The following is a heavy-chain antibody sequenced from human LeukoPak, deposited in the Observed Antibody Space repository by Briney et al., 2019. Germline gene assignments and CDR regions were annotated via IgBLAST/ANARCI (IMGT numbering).Heavy chain of an antibody. D-gene: IGHD2-2*01. V-gene: IGHV4-39*07. Sequence: SETLSLTCTVSGGSISSSSYYWGWIRQPPGKGLEWIGSIYYSGSTYYNPSLKSRVAISVDTSKNQFSLKLSSVTAADTAVYYCTRLTVPLRFDPWGQGTLVTVSS. CDR1: GGSISSSSYY. CDR2: IYYSGST. CDR3: TRLTVPLRFDP. J-gene: IGHJ5*02.